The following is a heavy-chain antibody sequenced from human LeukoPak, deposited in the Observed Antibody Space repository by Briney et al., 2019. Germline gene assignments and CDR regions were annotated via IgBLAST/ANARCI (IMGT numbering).Heavy chain of an antibody. CDR3: ARESPRRQWLHYYYYGMDV. CDR2: ISAYNGNT. J-gene: IGHJ6*02. D-gene: IGHD5-12*01. V-gene: IGHV1-18*01. Sequence: GASVKVSCKASGYTFTSYGISWVRQAPGQGLEWMGWISAYNGNTNYAQKLQGRVTMTTDTSTSTAYMELRSLRSDDTAVYYCARESPRRQWLHYYYYGMDVWGQGTTVTVSS. CDR1: GYTFTSYG.